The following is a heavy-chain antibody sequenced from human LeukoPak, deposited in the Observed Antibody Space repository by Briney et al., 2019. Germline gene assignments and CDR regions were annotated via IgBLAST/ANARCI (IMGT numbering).Heavy chain of an antibody. D-gene: IGHD5-18*01. Sequence: GGTLRLSCAASGFTFSSYGMSWVRQAPGKGLEWVSYISSSSSTIFYADSVKGRFTISRDNAKHSLYLQMNSLRAEDTAVYYCARCPYSFGFAPPQYWGQGTLVTVSS. CDR1: GFTFSSYG. CDR3: ARCPYSFGFAPPQY. CDR2: ISSSSSTI. J-gene: IGHJ4*02. V-gene: IGHV3-48*01.